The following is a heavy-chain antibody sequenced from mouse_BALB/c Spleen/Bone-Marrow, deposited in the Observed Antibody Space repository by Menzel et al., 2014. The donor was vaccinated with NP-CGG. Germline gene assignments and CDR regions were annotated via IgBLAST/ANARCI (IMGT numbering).Heavy chain of an antibody. J-gene: IGHJ2*01. V-gene: IGHV1-37*01. D-gene: IGHD2-4*01. CDR2: INAYNGDT. Sequence: VQLQQSGPELVKPGASVKISCKASGYPFTGYFMNWVKQSHGKSLEWIGRINAYNGDTFYNQKFKGKATLTVDKSSSTAHMELLSLTSEDSAVYYCGRGDDYDGDFDRWGQGTTLAVSS. CDR1: GYPFTGYF. CDR3: GRGDDYDGDFDR.